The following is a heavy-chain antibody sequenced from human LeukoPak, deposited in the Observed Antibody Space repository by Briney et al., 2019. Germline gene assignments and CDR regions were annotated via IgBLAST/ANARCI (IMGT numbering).Heavy chain of an antibody. Sequence: SVKVSCKASGCTFSSYAISWVRQAPGQGLEWMGRIIPILGIANYAQKFQGRVTITADKSTSTAYMELSSLRSEDTAVYYCARAPTTVSYYYYYGMDVWGQGTTVTVSS. V-gene: IGHV1-69*04. J-gene: IGHJ6*02. CDR3: ARAPTTVSYYYYYGMDV. CDR2: IIPILGIA. CDR1: GCTFSSYA. D-gene: IGHD4-17*01.